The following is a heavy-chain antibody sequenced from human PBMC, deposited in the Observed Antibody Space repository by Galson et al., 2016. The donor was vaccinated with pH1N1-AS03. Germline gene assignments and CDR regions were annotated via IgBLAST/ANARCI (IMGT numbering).Heavy chain of an antibody. CDR1: EFTFSDYG. D-gene: IGHD2-2*01. Sequence: SLRLSCAASEFTFSDYGMHWVRQAQGKGLEWVAVIWYVGSNPYYADSVKGRFTISRDNSKNTLYLQMNSLRAEDTAVYYCARNKAGYCTSTTCYGLDVWGQGTTVTVSS. CDR2: IWYVGSNP. CDR3: ARNKAGYCTSTTCYGLDV. V-gene: IGHV3-33*01. J-gene: IGHJ6*02.